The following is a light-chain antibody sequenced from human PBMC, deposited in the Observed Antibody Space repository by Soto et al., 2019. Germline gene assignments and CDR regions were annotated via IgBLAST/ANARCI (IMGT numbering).Light chain of an antibody. CDR2: DAS. Sequence: DIQMTQSPSTLSASVGDRVTITCRASRSISSWLAWYQQKPGKAPKLLIYDASSLESGVPSRFSGSGSGTEFTLTISSLQPDDFATYYCQQYNSYSAFGQGTKVDI. V-gene: IGKV1-5*01. CDR3: QQYNSYSA. J-gene: IGKJ1*01. CDR1: RSISSW.